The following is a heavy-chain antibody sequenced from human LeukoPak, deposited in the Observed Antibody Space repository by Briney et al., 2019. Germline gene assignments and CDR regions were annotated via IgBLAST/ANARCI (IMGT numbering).Heavy chain of an antibody. V-gene: IGHV4-61*02. D-gene: IGHD1-7*01. CDR1: GGSVSSGNYY. CDR3: ARAVGSSESNYFDP. CDR2: IYTSGTT. Sequence: SQTLSLTCTVSGGSVSSGNYYWSWIRQPAGKGLEWIGRIYTSGTTNYNPSLDSRATILLDTSKNQFSLKLSSVTAADTAVYYCARAVGSSESNYFDPWGQGTLATVSS. J-gene: IGHJ5*02.